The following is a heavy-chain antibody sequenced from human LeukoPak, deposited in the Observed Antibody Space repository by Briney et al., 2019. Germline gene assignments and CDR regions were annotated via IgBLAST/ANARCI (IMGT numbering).Heavy chain of an antibody. CDR3: ARDSLTHSGSNPRSI. CDR1: GFTFSSYG. J-gene: IGHJ3*02. D-gene: IGHD3-22*01. V-gene: IGHV3-53*01. CDR2: IYSGGST. Sequence: GGSLRLSCAASGFTFSSYGMSWVRQAPGKGLEWVSVIYSGGSTYYADSAKGRFTISRDNSKNTLYLQMNSLRAEDTAVYYCARDSLTHSGSNPRSIWGQGTMVTVSS.